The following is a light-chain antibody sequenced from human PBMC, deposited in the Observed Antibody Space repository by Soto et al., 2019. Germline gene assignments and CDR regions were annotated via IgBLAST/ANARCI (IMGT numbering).Light chain of an antibody. CDR1: RSDVGGYNY. J-gene: IGLJ2*01. V-gene: IGLV2-14*01. CDR3: SSYTSSSTLVV. Sequence: QSALTQPASVSGSPGQSITISCTGTRSDVGGYNYVSWYQQHPGKAPKLMIYEVSNRPSGVSNRFSCSKSGNTASLTISGLQAEDDADYYCSSYTSSSTLVVFGGGTKLTVL. CDR2: EVS.